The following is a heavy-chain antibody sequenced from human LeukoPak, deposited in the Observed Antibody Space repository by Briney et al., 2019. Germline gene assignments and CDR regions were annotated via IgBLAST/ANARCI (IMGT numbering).Heavy chain of an antibody. CDR2: IIPILGVA. J-gene: IGHJ4*02. CDR3: ARDSGDGYIY. D-gene: IGHD5-24*01. CDR1: GNTFSSYT. V-gene: IGHV1-69*04. Sequence: SVKVSCKASGNTFSSYTITWVRQAPGQVLEWMGRIIPILGVANYAQKFQGRVTITADKSTTTDYMELSSLRSDDTAVYYCARDSGDGYIYWGQGTLVTVSS.